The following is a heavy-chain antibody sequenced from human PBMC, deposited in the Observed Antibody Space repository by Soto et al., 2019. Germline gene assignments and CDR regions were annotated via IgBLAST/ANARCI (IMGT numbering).Heavy chain of an antibody. CDR1: GGTFSSYT. CDR2: IIPILGIA. CDR3: ARNPIAAAGTVEYFQH. Sequence: ASVKVSCKASGGTFSSYTISWVRQAPGQGLEWMGRIIPILGIANYAQKFQGRVTITADKSTSTAYMELSSLRSEDTAVYYCARNPIAAAGTVEYFQHWGQGTLVTVSS. J-gene: IGHJ1*01. D-gene: IGHD6-13*01. V-gene: IGHV1-69*02.